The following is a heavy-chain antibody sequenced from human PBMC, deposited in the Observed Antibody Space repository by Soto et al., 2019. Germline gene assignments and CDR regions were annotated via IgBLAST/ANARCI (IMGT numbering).Heavy chain of an antibody. Sequence: QVQLQESGPGLVKPSQTLSLTCTVSGASLDGSDFYWSWIGQPPGEGLQWIGHIYYSGSTYSNSSLEGRLNISVETSKNEFYLRLTSVTAADTAVYFCARVRMTAPQPPYLDLWGRGTLINVSS. J-gene: IGHJ2*01. V-gene: IGHV4-30-4*01. CDR1: GASLDGSDFY. D-gene: IGHD2-21*02. CDR2: IYYSGST. CDR3: ARVRMTAPQPPYLDL.